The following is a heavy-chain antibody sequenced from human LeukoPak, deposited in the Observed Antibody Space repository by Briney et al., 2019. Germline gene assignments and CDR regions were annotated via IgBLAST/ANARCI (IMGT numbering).Heavy chain of an antibody. J-gene: IGHJ6*03. CDR1: GFTFSTYG. CDR3: ATLPGDDYYYYYMDV. D-gene: IGHD7-27*01. CDR2: IYSGGST. Sequence: GGTLRLSCSASGFTFSTYGMSWVRQAPGKGLEWVSVIYSGGSTYYADSVKGRFTISRDNSKNTLYLQMNSLRAEDTAVYYCATLPGDDYYYYYMDVWGKGTTVTVSS. V-gene: IGHV3-66*01.